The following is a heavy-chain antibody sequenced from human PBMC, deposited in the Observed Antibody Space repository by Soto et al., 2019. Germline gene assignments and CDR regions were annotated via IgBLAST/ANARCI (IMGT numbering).Heavy chain of an antibody. CDR1: GFSFNSYT. V-gene: IGHV3-21*06. D-gene: IGHD4-17*01. CDR2: ITTSSSYI. Sequence: GGSLRLSCAASGFSFNSYTMNWVRQAPGKGLEWVSSITTSSSYIYYVDSVKGRFTISRDNAKNSLYLQMNNLRAEDTAVYYCARDRLSMSTVTSLDYWGQGTLVTVSS. J-gene: IGHJ4*02. CDR3: ARDRLSMSTVTSLDY.